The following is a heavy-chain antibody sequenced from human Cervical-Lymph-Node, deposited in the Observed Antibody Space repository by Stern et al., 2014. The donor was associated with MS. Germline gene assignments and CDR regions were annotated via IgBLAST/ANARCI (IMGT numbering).Heavy chain of an antibody. CDR3: AGDITGSSAYFAY. J-gene: IGHJ4*02. CDR1: GFTFDDYA. V-gene: IGHV3-9*01. Sequence: VQLVQSGGDLVQPGRSLRLSCAAFGFTFDDYALHWVRQAPGKGLEWVAGISWNSGTIGYADSEKGRFTTSRDNAYSSLYLQMNSLRPEDTALYYCAGDITGSSAYFAYWGQGTLVTVSS. CDR2: ISWNSGTI. D-gene: IGHD1-14*01.